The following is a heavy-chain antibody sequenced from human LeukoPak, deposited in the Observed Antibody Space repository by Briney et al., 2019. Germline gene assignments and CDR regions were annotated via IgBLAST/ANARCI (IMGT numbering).Heavy chain of an antibody. Sequence: SETLSLTCTVSGGSISSSSYSWGWIRQPPGKGLEWIGSIYYSGSTYYNPSLKSRVTISVDTSKNQFSLKLSSVTAADTAVYYCARRRVVAATLDYWGQGTLVTVSS. CDR2: IYYSGST. CDR3: ARRRVVAATLDY. D-gene: IGHD2-15*01. V-gene: IGHV4-39*01. CDR1: GGSISSSSYS. J-gene: IGHJ4*02.